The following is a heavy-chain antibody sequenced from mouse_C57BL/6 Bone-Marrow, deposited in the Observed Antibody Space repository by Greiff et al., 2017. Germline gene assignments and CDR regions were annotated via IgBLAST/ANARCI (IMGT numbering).Heavy chain of an antibody. V-gene: IGHV1-55*01. CDR1: GYTFTSYW. J-gene: IGHJ3*01. D-gene: IGHD2-4*01. CDR3: AREGIYYDYGPWFAY. CDR2: IYPGSGST. Sequence: VQLQQPGAELVKPGASVKMSCKASGYTFTSYWITWVKHRPGQGLEWIGDIYPGSGSTNYNEKFKSKATLTVDTSSSTAYMQLSSLTSEDSAVYYCAREGIYYDYGPWFAYWGQGTLVTVSA.